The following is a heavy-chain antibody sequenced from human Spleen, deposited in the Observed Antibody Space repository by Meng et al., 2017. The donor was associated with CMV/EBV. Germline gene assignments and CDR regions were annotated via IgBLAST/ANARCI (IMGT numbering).Heavy chain of an antibody. D-gene: IGHD2-8*01. Sequence: GGSLRLSCAASGFTVSYNYMSWVRQAPGKGLEWVSVIYGGDTTYYADSVKGRFTISRDNSKKTLYLQMNSLRAEDTAVYYCATSHASLHCTNGVCYNNYWGQGTLVTVSS. CDR2: IYGGDTT. V-gene: IGHV3-53*01. CDR3: ATSHASLHCTNGVCYNNY. J-gene: IGHJ4*02. CDR1: GFTVSYNY.